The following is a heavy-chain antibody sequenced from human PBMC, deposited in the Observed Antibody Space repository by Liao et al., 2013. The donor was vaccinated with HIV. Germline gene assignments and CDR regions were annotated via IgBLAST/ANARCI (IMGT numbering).Heavy chain of an antibody. CDR2: IYYSGTT. CDR1: GGSISSSSYH. J-gene: IGHJ6*03. V-gene: IGHV4-39*07. D-gene: IGHD5/OR15-5a*01. CDR3: ARLGQPSGSVYTGGYYYMDV. Sequence: QLQLQESGPGLVKPSETLSLTCTVSGGSISSSSYHWGWIRQPPGKGLEWIGSIYYSGTTYYNPSLNSRVTISVDTSKNQFSLKLTSVTAADTAVFYCARLGQPSGSVYTGGYYYMDVWGKGTMVTVSS.